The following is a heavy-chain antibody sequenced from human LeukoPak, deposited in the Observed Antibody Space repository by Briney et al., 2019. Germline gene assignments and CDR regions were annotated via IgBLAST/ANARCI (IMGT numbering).Heavy chain of an antibody. D-gene: IGHD3-22*01. Sequence: SGPPLVKPTQTLTLTCSFSGFSLTTSGVGVAWIRQPPGKALEWLALIYWNDDQRYRPSLKNRLTSTKDTSKNQVVLTMTDVDPVDTATYYCAHIPPYYYDATAFPWYFDLWGRGTLVTVSS. V-gene: IGHV2-5*01. J-gene: IGHJ2*01. CDR3: AHIPPYYYDATAFPWYFDL. CDR1: GFSLTTSGVG. CDR2: IYWNDDQ.